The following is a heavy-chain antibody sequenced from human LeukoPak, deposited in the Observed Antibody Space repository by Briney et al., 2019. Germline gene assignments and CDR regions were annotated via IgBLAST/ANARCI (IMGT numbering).Heavy chain of an antibody. CDR1: GYTFTSYG. V-gene: IGHV1-18*01. J-gene: IGHJ4*02. D-gene: IGHD3-22*01. CDR2: ISAYNGNT. CDR3: ARVKTMIIVVSLFDY. Sequence: ASVKVSCKASGYTFTSYGISWVRQAPGQGLEWMGWISAYNGNTNYAQKLQGRVTMTTDTSTSTAYMDLRSLRSDDTAVYYCARVKTMIIVVSLFDYWGQGTLVTVSS.